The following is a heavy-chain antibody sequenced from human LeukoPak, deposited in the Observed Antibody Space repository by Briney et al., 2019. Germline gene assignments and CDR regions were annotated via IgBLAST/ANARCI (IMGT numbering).Heavy chain of an antibody. V-gene: IGHV3-74*01. Sequence: GGSLRLSCAASGFTFSSYWIHWVRQAPGKGLVWVSRINRDGSSTDYADSVKGRFTISRDNAKNALYLQMNSLRVEDTAVYYGARVGSSSVYYYYYYMDVWGKGTTVTVSS. CDR2: INRDGSST. CDR1: GFTFSSYW. D-gene: IGHD6-13*01. CDR3: ARVGSSSVYYYYYYMDV. J-gene: IGHJ6*03.